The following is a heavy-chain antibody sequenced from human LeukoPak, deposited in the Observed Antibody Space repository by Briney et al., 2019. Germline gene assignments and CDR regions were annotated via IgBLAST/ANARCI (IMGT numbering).Heavy chain of an antibody. V-gene: IGHV4-59*08. Sequence: SETLSLTCTDSDNSISSFYWSWIRQPPGKGLEWIGYIYSSGSTNYNPSLRSRLTMSMDASKSQFSLSLTSVTAADTAVYYCVRHNNDWYYLAQWGQGTLVTVSS. CDR3: VRHNNDWYYLAQ. CDR2: IYSSGST. J-gene: IGHJ4*02. D-gene: IGHD3-9*01. CDR1: DNSISSFY.